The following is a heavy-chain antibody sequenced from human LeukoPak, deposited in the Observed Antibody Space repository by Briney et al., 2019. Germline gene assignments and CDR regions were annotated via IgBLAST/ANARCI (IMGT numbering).Heavy chain of an antibody. V-gene: IGHV3-30-3*01. CDR3: AKDLDRIVGTY. J-gene: IGHJ4*02. CDR1: GFTFSSYA. CDR2: ISYDGSNK. Sequence: GGSLRLSCAASGFTFSSYAMHWVRQAPGKGLEWVAVISYDGSNKYYADSVKGRFTISRDNSKNTLYLQMNSLRAEDTAVYYCAKDLDRIVGTYWGQGTLVTVSS. D-gene: IGHD1-14*01.